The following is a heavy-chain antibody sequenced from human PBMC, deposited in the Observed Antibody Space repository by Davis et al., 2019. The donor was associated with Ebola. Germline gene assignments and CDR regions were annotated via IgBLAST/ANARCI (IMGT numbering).Heavy chain of an antibody. V-gene: IGHV3-48*02. CDR1: GFTFSSYG. CDR2: ISSSSSTI. J-gene: IGHJ6*02. Sequence: PGGSLRLSCAASGFTFSSYGMHWVRQAPGKGLEWVSYISSSSSTIYYADSVKGRFTISRDNAKNSLYLQMNSLRDEDTAVYYCARGNYDYYYGMDVWGQGTTVTVSS. D-gene: IGHD1-1*01. CDR3: ARGNYDYYYGMDV.